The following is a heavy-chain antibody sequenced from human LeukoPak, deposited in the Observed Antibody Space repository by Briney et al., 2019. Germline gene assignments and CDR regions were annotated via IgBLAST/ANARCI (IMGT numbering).Heavy chain of an antibody. V-gene: IGHV3-23*01. D-gene: IGHD2-2*02. CDR3: AKDRRTSCSSTSCYIQRYYYYGMDV. CDR2: ISGSGGST. CDR1: GFPFSSYA. J-gene: IGHJ6*02. Sequence: GGSLLLSCAASGFPFSSYAMSWVRPAPGKGLEWGSAISGSGGSTYYADSVKGRFTISRDNSKNTLYLQMNSLRAEDTAVYYCAKDRRTSCSSTSCYIQRYYYYGMDVWGQGTTVTVSS.